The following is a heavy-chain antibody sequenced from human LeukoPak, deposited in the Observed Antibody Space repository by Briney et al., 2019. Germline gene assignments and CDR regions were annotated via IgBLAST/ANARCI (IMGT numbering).Heavy chain of an antibody. D-gene: IGHD5-24*01. CDR2: IRYDGSNK. V-gene: IGHV3-30*02. Sequence: GGSLRLSCAASGFTFSSYAMSWVRQAPGKGLEWVAFIRYDGSNKYYADSVKGRFTISRDNSKNTLYLQMNSLRAEDTAVYYCAKGPPLTIWLQSPLMYFDYWGQGTLVTVSS. CDR3: AKGPPLTIWLQSPLMYFDY. J-gene: IGHJ4*02. CDR1: GFTFSSYA.